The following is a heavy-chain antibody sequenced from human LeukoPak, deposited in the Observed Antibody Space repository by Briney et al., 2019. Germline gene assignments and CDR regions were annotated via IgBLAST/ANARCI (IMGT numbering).Heavy chain of an antibody. CDR3: AKDQGDYFYSRCFFLDGFDI. CDR2: ISGSGRST. J-gene: IGHJ3*02. D-gene: IGHD3-22*01. CDR1: GFTFSSYA. Sequence: GASLRLSCAASGFTFSSYAMSWVRQAPGKGLEWVSAISGSGRSTYYADSVKGRFTISRDNSKNTLYLQMNSLRAEDTAVYYCAKDQGDYFYSRCFFLDGFDILGQGTMVTVFS. V-gene: IGHV3-23*01.